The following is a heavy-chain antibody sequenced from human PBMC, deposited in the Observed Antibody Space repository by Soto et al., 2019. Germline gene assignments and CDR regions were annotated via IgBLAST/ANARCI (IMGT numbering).Heavy chain of an antibody. CDR2: IYPCDSDT. J-gene: IGHJ6*02. V-gene: IGHV5-51*01. CDR1: VYSFTSYC. Sequence: GESLKISCKGSVYSFTSYCIGWLRQMAGKGLEWMGIIYPCDSDTRYSPSFQGQVTISADKSISTAYLQWSSLKASDTAMYYCASGTSCPTYYCYGMAVWGQGTTVTVSS. D-gene: IGHD2-2*01. CDR3: ASGTSCPTYYCYGMAV.